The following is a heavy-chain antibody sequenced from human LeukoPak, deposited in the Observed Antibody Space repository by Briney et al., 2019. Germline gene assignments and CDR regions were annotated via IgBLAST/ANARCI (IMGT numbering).Heavy chain of an antibody. CDR1: GFRFDGYA. CDR2: ISWNSDSI. Sequence: PGGSLRLSCAASGFRFDGYAMHWLRQVPGEGLEWVSGISWNSDSIGYADSVKGRFTISRDNAKNSLYLQMNSLRAEDTAVYYCARDRGIHGWFDPWGQGTLVTVSS. D-gene: IGHD6-13*01. J-gene: IGHJ5*02. CDR3: ARDRGIHGWFDP. V-gene: IGHV3-9*01.